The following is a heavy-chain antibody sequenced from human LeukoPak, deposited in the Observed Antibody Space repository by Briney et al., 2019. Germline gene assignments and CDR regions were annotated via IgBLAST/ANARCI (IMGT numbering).Heavy chain of an antibody. CDR3: ARGDIVVVPAAPGVFWFDP. CDR2: IYHSGST. D-gene: IGHD2-2*01. J-gene: IGHJ5*02. CDR1: GGSISSSNW. Sequence: SETLSLTCAVSGGSISSSNWWSRVRQPPGKGLEWIGEIYHSGSTNYNPSLKSRVTISVDKSKNQFSLKLSSVTAADTAVYYCARGDIVVVPAAPGVFWFDPWGQGTLVTVSS. V-gene: IGHV4-4*02.